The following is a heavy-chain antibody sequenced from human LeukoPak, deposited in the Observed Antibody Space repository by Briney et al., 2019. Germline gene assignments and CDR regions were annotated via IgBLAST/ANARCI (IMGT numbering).Heavy chain of an antibody. J-gene: IGHJ4*02. V-gene: IGHV1-2*06. Sequence: GASVKVSCKASGYTFTAYFMHWVRQAPGQGLEWMGRVNPNSGVTNSIQKFQGRVTMTRDTSISTAYMELSGLRSDDTAVYYCARCGGSCFKPYWGQGTLVTVSS. CDR1: GYTFTAYF. CDR3: ARCGGSCFKPY. CDR2: VNPNSGVT. D-gene: IGHD2-15*01.